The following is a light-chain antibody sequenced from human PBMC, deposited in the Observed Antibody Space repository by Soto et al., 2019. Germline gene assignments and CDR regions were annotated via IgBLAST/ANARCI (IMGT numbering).Light chain of an antibody. J-gene: IGKJ4*01. Sequence: DTQMARSPSTLSAAIGDRVTITCRASQSLDNCLAWYQQKPGKAPKLLIYDVSSLESGVPSRFSGSGSGTDFTLTISSLQPEDIATYYCQQSCSRPRTFGGGTKVDIK. V-gene: IGKV1-5*01. CDR2: DVS. CDR1: QSLDNC. CDR3: QQSCSRPRT.